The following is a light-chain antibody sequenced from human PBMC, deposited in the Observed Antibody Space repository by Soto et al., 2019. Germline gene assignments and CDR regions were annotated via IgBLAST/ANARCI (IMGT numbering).Light chain of an antibody. CDR1: QTVSPW. CDR3: QQYDSYPWT. J-gene: IGKJ1*01. V-gene: IGKV1-5*01. CDR2: DVY. Sequence: DVQMTQSPSTLSASVGDRVTITCRASQTVSPWLAWYQQKPGKAPKLLMYDVYSLESGVPSRFSGSGSGTEFTLTISSLQPDDFATYYCQQYDSYPWTFGQGTKVEIK.